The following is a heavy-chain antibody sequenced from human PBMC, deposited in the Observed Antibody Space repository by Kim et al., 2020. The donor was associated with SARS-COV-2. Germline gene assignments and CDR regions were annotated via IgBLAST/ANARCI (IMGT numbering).Heavy chain of an antibody. CDR2: ISAYNGNT. V-gene: IGHV1-18*01. CDR3: ARDRTAGSSSWYYYYGMDV. D-gene: IGHD6-13*01. Sequence: ASVKVSCKAXXXXXTXYGISWVRQAPGQGLEWMGWISAYNGNTNYAQKLQGRVTMTTDTSTSTAYMELRSLRSDDTAVYYCARDRTAGSSSWYYYYGMDVWGQGTTVTVSS. J-gene: IGHJ6*02. CDR1: XXXXTXYG.